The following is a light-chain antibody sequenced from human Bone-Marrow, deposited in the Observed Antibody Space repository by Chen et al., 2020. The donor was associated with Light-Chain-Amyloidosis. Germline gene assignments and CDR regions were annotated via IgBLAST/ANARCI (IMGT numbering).Light chain of an antibody. CDR2: DTH. Sequence: QAVVTQEPSLTVSPGGTVTLTCDSSTGAVTSGHFPYWFQQKPGQAPRTLIYDTHNKHSWTPARFSGSLLGGKAALTLSGAQPEDEAQYYCLLSYNTTGVFGGGTTLTVL. V-gene: IGLV7-46*01. J-gene: IGLJ3*02. CDR1: TGAVTSGHF. CDR3: LLSYNTTGV.